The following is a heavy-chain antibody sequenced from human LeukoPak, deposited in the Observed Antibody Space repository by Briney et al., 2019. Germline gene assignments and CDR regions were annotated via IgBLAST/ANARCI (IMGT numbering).Heavy chain of an antibody. CDR1: GGSISSSSYY. D-gene: IGHD6-13*01. CDR2: IYYSGST. Sequence: SETLSLTCTVSGGSISSSSYYWGWIRQPPGKGLEWIGSIYYSGSTHYNPSLKSRVTISVDTSKNQFSLKLSSVTAADTAVYYCARQVVAAARWFDPWGQGTLVIVSS. CDR3: ARQVVAAARWFDP. V-gene: IGHV4-39*01. J-gene: IGHJ5*02.